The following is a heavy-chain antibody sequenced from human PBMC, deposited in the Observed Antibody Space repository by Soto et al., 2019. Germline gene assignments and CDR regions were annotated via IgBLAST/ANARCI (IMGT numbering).Heavy chain of an antibody. CDR3: ARDEYSYGLGYFYY. CDR2: ISTYNGNT. V-gene: IGHV1-18*01. Sequence: QVQLVQSGAEVKKPGASVKVSCKASGYTFTSYGIRWVRQAPGQGLEWMGWISTYNGNTNYAQKLQGRVTMTTDTSTTTAYMELRSLRSDDTALYYCARDEYSYGLGYFYYWGQGTLVTVSS. CDR1: GYTFTSYG. D-gene: IGHD5-18*01. J-gene: IGHJ4*02.